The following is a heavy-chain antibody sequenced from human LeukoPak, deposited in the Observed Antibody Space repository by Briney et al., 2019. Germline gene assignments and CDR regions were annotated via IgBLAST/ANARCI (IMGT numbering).Heavy chain of an antibody. CDR1: AFPFISNW. D-gene: IGHD3-22*01. V-gene: IGHV3-74*03. Sequence: GGSLLLSCASSAFPFISNWMHWVRQAPGKGLVWVSRINSDGRTTTYAVSVKGRFTISRDNAKNTVYLQMISLRAEDTAVYFCVRDRFDTSGYYSWGQGTLVTVSS. CDR3: VRDRFDTSGYYS. J-gene: IGHJ4*02. CDR2: INSDGRTT.